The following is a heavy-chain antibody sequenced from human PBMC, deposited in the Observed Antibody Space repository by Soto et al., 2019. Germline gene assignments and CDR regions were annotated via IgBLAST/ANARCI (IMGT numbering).Heavy chain of an antibody. V-gene: IGHV5-10-1*01. CDR1: GYSFAGYW. CDR2: IDPSDSQT. CDR3: ARVYSSSPLGYYYGMDV. D-gene: IGHD6-13*01. Sequence: PGESLKISCTGSGYSFAGYWITWVRQKPGKGLEWMGRIDPSDSQTYYSTSFRGHVTISATKSITTAYLQWSSLRASDTAMYYCARVYSSSPLGYYYGMDVWGQGTTVTVSS. J-gene: IGHJ6*02.